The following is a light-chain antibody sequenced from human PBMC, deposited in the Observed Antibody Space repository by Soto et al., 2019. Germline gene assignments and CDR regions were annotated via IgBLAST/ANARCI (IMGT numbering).Light chain of an antibody. CDR2: ANN. CDR1: SSNIGSDYD. J-gene: IGLJ2*01. V-gene: IGLV1-40*01. Sequence: QAVVTQPPSLSGTPGQTVSISCTGTSSNIGSDYDVHWYQQLPGTAPRLLIFANNNRPSGVPDRFSGSKSGTSASLAITGRQAEDEAIDYCHAYDRSLSTSIFGAGTKLTVL. CDR3: HAYDRSLSTSI.